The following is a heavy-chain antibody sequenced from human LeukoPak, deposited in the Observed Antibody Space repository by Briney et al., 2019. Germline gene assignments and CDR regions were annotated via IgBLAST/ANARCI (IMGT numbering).Heavy chain of an antibody. CDR1: GGSISSYY. CDR2: IYTSGST. Sequence: PSETLSLTCTVSGGSISSYYWSWIRQPVGKGLEWIGRIYTSGSTNYNPSLKSRVTMSVDTSKDQFSLKLSSVTAADTAVYYCASGPVYYDSSGTDYWGQGTLVTVSS. CDR3: ASGPVYYDSSGTDY. J-gene: IGHJ4*02. D-gene: IGHD3-22*01. V-gene: IGHV4-4*07.